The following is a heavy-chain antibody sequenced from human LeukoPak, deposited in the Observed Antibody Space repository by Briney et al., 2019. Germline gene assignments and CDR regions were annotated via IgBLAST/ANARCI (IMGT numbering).Heavy chain of an antibody. CDR2: VHHSGNT. D-gene: IGHD2-15*01. Sequence: SETLSLTCTVSGASITSYYWSWVRQPPGKGLEWIGYVHHSGNTNYNPSLESRVTISVETSKIHFSLRLTSVTVADTAVYYCARHSDIKTSPFKHWGQGILVTVSS. J-gene: IGHJ4*02. CDR3: ARHSDIKTSPFKH. CDR1: GASITSYY. V-gene: IGHV4-59*08.